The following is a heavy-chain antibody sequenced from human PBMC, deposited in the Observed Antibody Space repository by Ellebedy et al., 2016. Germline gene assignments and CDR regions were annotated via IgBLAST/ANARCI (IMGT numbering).Heavy chain of an antibody. V-gene: IGHV3-15*01. CDR2: IKSKTDGGTT. CDR1: GFTFSSYG. D-gene: IGHD3-16*02. J-gene: IGHJ4*02. CDR3: TRDPWDYVWGSYRPPFDY. Sequence: GESLKISXAASGFTFSSYGMHWVRQAPGKGLEWVGRIKSKTDGGTTDYAAPVKGRFTISRDDSKSIAYLQMNSLKTEDTAVYYCTRDPWDYVWGSYRPPFDYWGQGTLVTVSS.